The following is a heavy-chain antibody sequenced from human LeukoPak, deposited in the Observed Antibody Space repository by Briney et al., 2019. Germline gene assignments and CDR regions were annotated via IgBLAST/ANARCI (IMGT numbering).Heavy chain of an antibody. D-gene: IGHD6-13*01. CDR3: AKGDDAGYSYGMDV. CDR1: GFTFNDYA. CDR2: ISLNSGTI. Sequence: GGSLRLSCGASGFTFNDYAMHWVRQAPGKGLEWVSGISLNSGTIGYADSVKGRFTISRDNAKNSLYLQMNSLRAEDTAWYYCAKGDDAGYSYGMDVWGQGTTVTVSS. J-gene: IGHJ6*02. V-gene: IGHV3-9*01.